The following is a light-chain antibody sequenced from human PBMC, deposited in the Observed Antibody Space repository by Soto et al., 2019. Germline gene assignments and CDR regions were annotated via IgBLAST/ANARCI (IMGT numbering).Light chain of an antibody. CDR1: SGSIASNY. CDR3: QSHDTTNVV. V-gene: IGLV6-57*02. J-gene: IGLJ3*02. CDR2: EDN. Sequence: NFMLTQPHSVSESPGKTVTISRTGSSGSIASNYVQWYQQRPGSAPTTVIYEDNKRPSGVPDRFSGSVDTSSNSASLIISGLKTEDEADYYCQSHDTTNVVFGRGTKLTVL.